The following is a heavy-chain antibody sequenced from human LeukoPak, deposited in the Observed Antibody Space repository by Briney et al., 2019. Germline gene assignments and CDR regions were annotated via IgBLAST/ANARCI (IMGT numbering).Heavy chain of an antibody. CDR1: GFTFSIYW. D-gene: IGHD5-18*01. CDR2: INSDGSST. V-gene: IGHV3-74*01. J-gene: IGHJ4*02. Sequence: PGGSLRLSCAASGFTFSIYWMHWVRQAPGKGLVWVSRINSDGSSTTYADSVKGRFTISRDNGQNTLYLQMNSLRAEDTAVYYCAREGRGYSYAFEYWGQGTLVTVSS. CDR3: AREGRGYSYAFEY.